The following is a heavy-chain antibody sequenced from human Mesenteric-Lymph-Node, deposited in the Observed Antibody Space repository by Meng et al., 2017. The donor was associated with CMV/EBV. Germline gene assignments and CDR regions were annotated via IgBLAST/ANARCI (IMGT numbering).Heavy chain of an antibody. CDR2: INPNNGGT. CDR3: ARETDELLVNWFDP. Sequence: ASVKVSCKASGYTFTGYYMHWVRQAPGQGLEWMGWINPNNGGTNYAQKFQGRVTMTRDTSISTAFLELRSLRSDDTAVYYCARETDELLVNWFDPWGQGTRVTVSS. D-gene: IGHD6-6*01. CDR1: GYTFTGYY. V-gene: IGHV1-2*02. J-gene: IGHJ5*02.